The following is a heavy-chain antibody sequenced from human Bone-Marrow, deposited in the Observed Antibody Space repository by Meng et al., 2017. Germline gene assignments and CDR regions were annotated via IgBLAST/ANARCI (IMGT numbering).Heavy chain of an antibody. V-gene: IGHV3-73*01. CDR2: IETKPNNYAT. J-gene: IGHJ3*02. D-gene: IGHD6-19*01. Sequence: GESLKISGAVSGVTFSGSDIHWVRQASGTGLEWVGRIETKPNNYATSYAASVRGRFTISRDDSKNTAYLEMNSLKTEDTALYYGTIYTSGHIWGQGTMVTVSS. CDR3: TIYTSGHI. CDR1: GVTFSGSD.